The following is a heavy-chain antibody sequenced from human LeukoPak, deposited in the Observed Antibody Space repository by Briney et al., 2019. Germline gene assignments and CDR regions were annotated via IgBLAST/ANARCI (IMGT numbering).Heavy chain of an antibody. J-gene: IGHJ4*02. V-gene: IGHV3-23*01. CDR2: ISGGDIST. CDR1: GFTFSGYG. D-gene: IGHD5-24*01. CDR3: AKSGCNRFDY. Sequence: GGSLRLSCAASGFTFSGYGMSWVRQAPGKGLEWVSNISGGDISTYYADSVKGRFTISRDNSKNNLYLQMNSLRADDTAVYYCAKSGCNRFDYWGQGTLVTVSS.